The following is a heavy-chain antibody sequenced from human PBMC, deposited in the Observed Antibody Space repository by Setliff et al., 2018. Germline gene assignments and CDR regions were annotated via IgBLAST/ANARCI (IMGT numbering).Heavy chain of an antibody. CDR2: IYPGDSDT. J-gene: IGHJ4*02. D-gene: IGHD6-13*01. V-gene: IGHV5-51*01. CDR3: ARALASAGTVFFDY. CDR1: GYRFTNYW. Sequence: GESLKISCKGSGYRFTNYWIGWVRQMPGKGLEWMGIIYPGDSDTKYSPSFQGQVTISADRSISTAYLQWSSLKASDTAMYYCARALASAGTVFFDYWGQGTLVTVSS.